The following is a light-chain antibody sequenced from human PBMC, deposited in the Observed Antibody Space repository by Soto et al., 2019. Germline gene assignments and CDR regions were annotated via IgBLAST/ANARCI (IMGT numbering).Light chain of an antibody. CDR2: EVS. CDR3: SSYTSSISLYVV. CDR1: SSDIGDNNY. V-gene: IGLV2-14*01. Sequence: QAVVTQPASVSGSPGQSITISCTGTSSDIGDNNYVSWYQQHPGKAPKLIIYEVSNRPSGVSNRFSGSKSGNTASLTISGLQAEDEADYYCSSYTSSISLYVVFGGGTKLTVL. J-gene: IGLJ2*01.